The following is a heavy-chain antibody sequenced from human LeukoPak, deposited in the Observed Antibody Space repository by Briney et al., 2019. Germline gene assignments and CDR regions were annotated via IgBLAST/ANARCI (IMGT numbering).Heavy chain of an antibody. V-gene: IGHV3-30-3*01. CDR2: ISYDGSNK. J-gene: IGHJ4*02. CDR3: ARCLYDSSGYYVY. D-gene: IGHD3-22*01. Sequence: PGRSLRLSCAASGFTFSSYAMHWVRQAPGKGLEWVAVISYDGSNKYYADSVKGRFTISRDNSKNTLYLQMNSLRAEDTAVYYCARCLYDSSGYYVYWGQGTLVTVSS. CDR1: GFTFSSYA.